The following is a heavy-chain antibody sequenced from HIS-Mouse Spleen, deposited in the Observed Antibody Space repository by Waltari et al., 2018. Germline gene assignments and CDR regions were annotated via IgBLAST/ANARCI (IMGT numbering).Heavy chain of an antibody. Sequence: QLQLQESGPGLVKPSETLSLTCTVSGGSISSSSYSWGWIRQPPGKGVEWIGSIYYSGSTYYNPSLKSRVTISVDTSKNQFSLKLSSVTAADTAVYYCARLYYDFRNWFDPWGQGTLVTVSS. D-gene: IGHD3-3*01. J-gene: IGHJ5*02. CDR2: IYYSGST. V-gene: IGHV4-39*07. CDR3: ARLYYDFRNWFDP. CDR1: GGSISSSSYS.